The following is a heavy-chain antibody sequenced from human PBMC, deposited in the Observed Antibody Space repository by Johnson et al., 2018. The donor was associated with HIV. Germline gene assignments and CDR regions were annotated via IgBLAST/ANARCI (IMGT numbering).Heavy chain of an antibody. V-gene: IGHV3-20*04. CDR1: GFTFSSYA. D-gene: IGHD3-9*01. J-gene: IGHJ3*02. CDR3: ARTARRYFVDAFDI. Sequence: MLLVESGGGVVQPGRSLRLSCAASGFTFSSYAMHWVRQAPGKGLDWVSGINWNGGSTGYAHSVKGRFTISRDNAKNSLYLQMNSLRAEDTAVYYCARTARRYFVDAFDIWGQGTMVTVSS. CDR2: INWNGGST.